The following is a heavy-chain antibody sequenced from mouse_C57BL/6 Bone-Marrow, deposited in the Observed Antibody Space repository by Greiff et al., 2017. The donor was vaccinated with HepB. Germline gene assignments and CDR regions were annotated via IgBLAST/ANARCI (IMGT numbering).Heavy chain of an antibody. CDR1: GFNIKDYY. J-gene: IGHJ1*03. CDR2: IDPEDGDT. D-gene: IGHD1-1*01. CDR3: TTSSYYGSSHWYFDV. Sequence: VQLKESGAELVRPGASVKLSCTASGFNIKDYYMHWVKQRPEQGLEWIGRIDPEDGDTEYAPKFQGKATMTADTSSNTAYLQLSSLTSEDTAVYYCTTSSYYGSSHWYFDVWGTGTTVTVSS. V-gene: IGHV14-1*01.